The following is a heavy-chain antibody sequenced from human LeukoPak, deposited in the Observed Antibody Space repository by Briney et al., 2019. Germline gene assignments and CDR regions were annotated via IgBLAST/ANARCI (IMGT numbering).Heavy chain of an antibody. J-gene: IGHJ5*02. V-gene: IGHV4-59*12. CDR1: GGSISNYY. CDR2: IYHSGST. CDR3: ASGRYNNWFDP. D-gene: IGHD1-26*01. Sequence: SETLSLTCTVSGGSISNYYWSWIRQPPGKGLEWIGYIYHSGSTYYNPSLKSRVTISVDTSKNQFSLKLSSVTAADTAVYYCASGRYNNWFDPWGQGTLVTVSS.